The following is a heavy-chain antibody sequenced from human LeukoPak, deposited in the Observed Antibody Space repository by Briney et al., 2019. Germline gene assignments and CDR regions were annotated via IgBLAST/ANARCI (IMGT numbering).Heavy chain of an antibody. Sequence: GGSLRLSCAASGFTFSSYAMSWVRQAPGKGLEWVSAINGSGGSTYYADSVKGRFTISRDNSKNTLYLQMNSLRAEDTAVYYCAKLLWFGELFPLDYWGQGTLVTVSS. CDR3: AKLLWFGELFPLDY. D-gene: IGHD3-10*01. CDR1: GFTFSSYA. J-gene: IGHJ4*02. V-gene: IGHV3-23*01. CDR2: INGSGGST.